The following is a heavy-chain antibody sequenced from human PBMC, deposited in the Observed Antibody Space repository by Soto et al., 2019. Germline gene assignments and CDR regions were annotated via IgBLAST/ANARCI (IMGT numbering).Heavy chain of an antibody. Sequence: GGSLRLSCAASGFTFDDYAMHWVRQAPGKGLEWVSGISWNSGSIGYADSVKGRFTISRDNAKNSLYLQMNRLRAEDTALYYYAKPSRGSSSSWDFDYWGQGTLVTVSS. CDR2: ISWNSGSI. CDR3: AKPSRGSSSSWDFDY. CDR1: GFTFDDYA. J-gene: IGHJ4*02. V-gene: IGHV3-9*01. D-gene: IGHD6-6*01.